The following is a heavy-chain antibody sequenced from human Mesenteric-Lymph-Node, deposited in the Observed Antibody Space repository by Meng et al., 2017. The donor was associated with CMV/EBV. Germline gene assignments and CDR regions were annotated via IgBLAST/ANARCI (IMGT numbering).Heavy chain of an antibody. D-gene: IGHD6-6*01. CDR2: IYYSGST. CDR3: ARQPRYSSSIWFDP. J-gene: IGHJ5*02. CDR1: GYSISSGYY. Sequence: SETLSLTCTVSGYSISSGYYWGWIRQPPGKGLEWIGSIYYSGSTYYNPSLKSRVTISVDTSKNQFSLKLSSVTAADTAVYYCARQPRYSSSIWFDPWGQGTLVTVSS. V-gene: IGHV4-38-2*02.